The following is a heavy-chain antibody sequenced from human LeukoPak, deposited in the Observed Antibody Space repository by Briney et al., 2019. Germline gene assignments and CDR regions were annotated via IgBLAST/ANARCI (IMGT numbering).Heavy chain of an antibody. CDR1: GYSFTSYW. J-gene: IGHJ3*02. V-gene: IGHV5-51*01. Sequence: GESLKISCKGSGYSFTSYWIDWVRQMPGKGLEWMGIIYPGDSDTRYSPSFQGQVTISADKSIDTAYLQWSSLRASDTAMYYCARHVIGAATKSAFDIWGQGTMVTVSS. CDR3: ARHVIGAATKSAFDI. D-gene: IGHD1-1*01. CDR2: IYPGDSDT.